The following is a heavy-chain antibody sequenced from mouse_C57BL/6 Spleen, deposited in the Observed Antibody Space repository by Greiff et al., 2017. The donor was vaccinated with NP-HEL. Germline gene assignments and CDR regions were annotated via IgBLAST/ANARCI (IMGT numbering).Heavy chain of an antibody. D-gene: IGHD1-1*01. CDR2: ISDGGSYT. CDR3: ARGGITTVVPYYFDY. CDR1: GFTFSSYA. Sequence: EVQWVESGGGLVKPGGSLKLSCAASGFTFSSYAMSWVRQTPEKRLEWVATISDGGSYTYYPDNVKGRFTISRDNAKNNLYLQMSHLKSEDTAMYYCARGGITTVVPYYFDYWGQGTTLTVSS. J-gene: IGHJ2*01. V-gene: IGHV5-4*01.